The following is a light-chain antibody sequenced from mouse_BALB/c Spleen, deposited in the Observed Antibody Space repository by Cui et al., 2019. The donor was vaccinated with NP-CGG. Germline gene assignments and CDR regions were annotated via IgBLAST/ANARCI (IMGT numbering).Light chain of an antibody. CDR2: GTK. J-gene: IGLJ1*01. V-gene: IGLV1*01. CDR3: ALWYSNHWV. CDR1: TGAVTTSNY. Sequence: AVVTQESALTTSPGGTVTLTCRSSTGAVTTSNYANWVQEKPDHLFTGLIGGTKNRVPGVPARFSGSLIGDKAALTITGAQTEDEAIYFCALWYSNHWVFGGGTKLTVL.